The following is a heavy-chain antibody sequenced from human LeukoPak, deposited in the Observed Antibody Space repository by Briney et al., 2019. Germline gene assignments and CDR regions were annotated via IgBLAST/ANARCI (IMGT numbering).Heavy chain of an antibody. CDR3: ARMFSDFWSPPGNDLFDM. V-gene: IGHV4-39*01. CDR1: GFSINSSDFY. J-gene: IGHJ3*02. Sequence: SETLSLTCSVSGFSINSSDFYWAWIRQPPGRRLEWVGTMFWSGTAYYNPSLESRVTISVDTSKNQFSLKVRSVTAADTAVYYCARMFSDFWSPPGNDLFDMWGQGTMVTVSS. CDR2: MFWSGTA. D-gene: IGHD3-3*01.